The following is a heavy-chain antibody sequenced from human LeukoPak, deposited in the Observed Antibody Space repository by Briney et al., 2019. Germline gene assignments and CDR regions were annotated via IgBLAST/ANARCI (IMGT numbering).Heavy chain of an antibody. CDR1: GYTLTELS. J-gene: IGHJ3*02. D-gene: IGHD1-26*01. CDR3: ATPSGSYAGDAFDI. V-gene: IGHV1-24*01. Sequence: VASVKVSCKVSGYTLTELSTHWVRQAPGKGLEWMGGFDPEDGETIYPQKFQGRVTMTEDTSTDTAYMELSSLRSEDTAVYYCATPSGSYAGDAFDIWGQGTMVTVSS. CDR2: FDPEDGET.